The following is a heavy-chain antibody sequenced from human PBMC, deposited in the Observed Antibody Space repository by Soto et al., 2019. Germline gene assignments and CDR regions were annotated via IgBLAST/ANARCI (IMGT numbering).Heavy chain of an antibody. CDR2: IKRKTDGGTT. V-gene: IGHV3-15*07. CDR1: GFTFSHAW. D-gene: IGHD2-21*02. Sequence: GGSLRLSCAASGFTFSHAWMNWVRQAPGKGLEWVGRIKRKTDGGTTDYAAPVKGRFTISRDDSKNTLYLQMNSLKTEDTGVYYCSTHSVVTLFGMDVWGQGTTVTVSS. J-gene: IGHJ6*02. CDR3: STHSVVTLFGMDV.